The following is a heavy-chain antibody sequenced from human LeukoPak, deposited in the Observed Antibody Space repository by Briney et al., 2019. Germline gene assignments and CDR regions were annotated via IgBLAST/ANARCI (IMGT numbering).Heavy chain of an antibody. CDR3: AREQGGSYSAIDY. V-gene: IGHV3-48*04. CDR1: GFTFSSYS. Sequence: GGSLRLSCAASGFTFSSYSMNWVRHAPGKGLEWVSFISSSSSTIYYADSVKGRFTISRENAKNSLNLQMNSLRAGHTAVYYCAREQGGSYSAIDYWGEGTRVTVPS. D-gene: IGHD1-26*01. CDR2: ISSSSSTI. J-gene: IGHJ4*02.